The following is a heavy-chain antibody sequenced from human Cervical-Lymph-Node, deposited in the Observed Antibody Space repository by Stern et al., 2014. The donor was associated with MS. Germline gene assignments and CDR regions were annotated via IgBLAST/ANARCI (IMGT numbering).Heavy chain of an antibody. CDR2: ITPGGGTT. CDR3: AREEYNDDDFGAFDM. V-gene: IGHV1-46*01. J-gene: IGHJ3*02. Sequence: QLVQSGAEVKKPGASVKLSCKASGYTFTSHYLHWVRQAPGQGLEWMGIITPGGGTTNLAQKFQGRVIMTGETSTHTVYLELSSLRSEDTAVYVCAREEYNDDDFGAFDMWGQGTMVTVSS. CDR1: GYTFTSHY. D-gene: IGHD2/OR15-2a*01.